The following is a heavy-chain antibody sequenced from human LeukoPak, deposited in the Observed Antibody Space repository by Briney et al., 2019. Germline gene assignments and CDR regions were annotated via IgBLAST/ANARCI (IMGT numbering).Heavy chain of an antibody. D-gene: IGHD3-16*02. CDR3: ARDICPVAGVWELSFEPDY. V-gene: IGHV1-46*01. Sequence: GASVKVSCKASGYTFTTYYMHWVRQAPGQGLEWMGIINPSGGITSYAQKFQGRVTMTRDTSTSTVYMELSSLRSEDTAVYYCARDICPVAGVWELSFEPDYWGQGTLVTVSS. CDR2: INPSGGIT. J-gene: IGHJ4*02. CDR1: GYTFTTYY.